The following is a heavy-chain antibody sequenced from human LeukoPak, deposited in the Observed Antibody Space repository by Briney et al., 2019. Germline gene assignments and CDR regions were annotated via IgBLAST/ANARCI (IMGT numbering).Heavy chain of an antibody. V-gene: IGHV4-34*01. CDR2: INHSGST. CDR1: GGSFSGYY. Sequence: SETLSLTCAVYGGSFSGYYWSWIRQPPGKGLEWIGEINHSGSTNYNPSLKSRVTISVDTSKNQFSLKLSSVTAADTAVYYCAREGGPSSGWLTFDYWGQGTLVTVSS. CDR3: AREGGPSSGWLTFDY. J-gene: IGHJ4*02. D-gene: IGHD6-19*01.